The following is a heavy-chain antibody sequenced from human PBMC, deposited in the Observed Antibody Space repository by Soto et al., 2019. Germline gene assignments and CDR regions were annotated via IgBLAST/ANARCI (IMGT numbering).Heavy chain of an antibody. Sequence: ASVKVSCKASGYTFTSYGISWVRRAPGQGLEWMGRISAYNGNTNYAQKLQGRVTMTTDTSTSTAYMELRSLRSDDTAVYYCARFGNRLEYYYYYMDVWGKETTVTVSS. CDR3: ARFGNRLEYYYYYMDV. V-gene: IGHV1-18*01. CDR2: ISAYNGNT. CDR1: GYTFTSYG. J-gene: IGHJ6*03. D-gene: IGHD3-10*01.